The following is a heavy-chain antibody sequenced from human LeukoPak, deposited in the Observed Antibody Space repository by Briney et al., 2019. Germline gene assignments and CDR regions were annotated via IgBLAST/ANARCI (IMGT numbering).Heavy chain of an antibody. J-gene: IGHJ4*02. CDR3: AKDVDILTGSFDY. CDR1: GFTFSSYS. CDR2: ISSSSSYI. V-gene: IGHV3-21*04. D-gene: IGHD3-9*01. Sequence: GGSLRLSCAASGFTFSSYSMNWVRQAPGKGLEWVSSISSSSSYIYYADSVKGRFTISRDNAKNSLYLQMNSLRAEDTALYYCAKDVDILTGSFDYWGQGTLVTVSS.